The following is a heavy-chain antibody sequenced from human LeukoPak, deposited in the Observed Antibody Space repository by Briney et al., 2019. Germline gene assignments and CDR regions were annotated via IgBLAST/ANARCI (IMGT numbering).Heavy chain of an antibody. CDR2: INPNSGGT. CDR1: GYTFTGYY. V-gene: IGHV1-2*02. J-gene: IGHJ3*02. D-gene: IGHD4-17*01. CDR3: ARDDYGDYNTGNAFDI. Sequence: ASVKVSCKASGYTFTGYYMHWVRQAPGQGLEWMGWINPNSGGTNYAQKFQGRVTMTRDTSISTAYMELSRLRSDDTAVYYCARDDYGDYNTGNAFDIWGQGTVVTVSS.